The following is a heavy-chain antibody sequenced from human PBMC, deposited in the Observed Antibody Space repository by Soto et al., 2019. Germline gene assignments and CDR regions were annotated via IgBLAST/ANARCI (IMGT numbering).Heavy chain of an antibody. CDR2: INAGNGNT. CDR1: GYTFTSYA. Sequence: GASVKVSCKASGYTFTSYAMHWVRQAPGQRLEWMGWINAGNGNTKYSQKFQGRVTITRDTSASTAYMELSSLRSEDTAVYYCARVFWCGYYAPYGWFDTWGRGTLVTVSS. V-gene: IGHV1-3*01. CDR3: ARVFWCGYYAPYGWFDT. D-gene: IGHD3-3*01. J-gene: IGHJ5*02.